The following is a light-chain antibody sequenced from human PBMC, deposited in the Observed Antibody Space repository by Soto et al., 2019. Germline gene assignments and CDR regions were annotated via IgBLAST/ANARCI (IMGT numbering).Light chain of an antibody. V-gene: IGLV1-40*01. CDR3: QSYDSSLSAYV. CDR1: SSNFGAGYD. J-gene: IGLJ1*01. Sequence: QSVLTQPPSVSGAPGQRVTISCTGSSSNFGAGYDVHWYQQLPGTAPKLLIYGTTNRPSGVPDRFSGSKSGTSASLAITGLQAEDEADYSCQSYDSSLSAYVFGTGTKVTVL. CDR2: GTT.